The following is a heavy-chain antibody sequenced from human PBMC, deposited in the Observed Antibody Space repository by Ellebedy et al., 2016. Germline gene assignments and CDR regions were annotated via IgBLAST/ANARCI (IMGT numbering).Heavy chain of an antibody. CDR2: INTDSGNT. CDR3: ARAKYCSSGTCYPRGFDY. Sequence: ASVKVSCKASGYTFSSYGISWVRQAPGQGLEWMGWINTDSGNTDYAQNLQGGVTMTTDTSTTTAYMELRSLGSDDTAVYYCARAKYCSSGTCYPRGFDYWGLGTLVTVSS. V-gene: IGHV1-18*01. J-gene: IGHJ4*02. CDR1: GYTFSSYG. D-gene: IGHD2-15*01.